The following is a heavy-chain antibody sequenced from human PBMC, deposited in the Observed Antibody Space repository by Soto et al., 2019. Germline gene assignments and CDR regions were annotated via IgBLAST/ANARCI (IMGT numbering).Heavy chain of an antibody. CDR2: IDPRDSYT. Sequence: GESLKISCKGSGYSFTSYWISWVRQMPGKGLEWTGRIDPRDSYTNYSPSFQGHVTISADKSISTAYLQWSSLKASDTAMYYCPSPGEQQLVQPHNDMDVWGQGTTVTVSS. D-gene: IGHD6-13*01. CDR1: GYSFTSYW. V-gene: IGHV5-10-1*01. CDR3: PSPGEQQLVQPHNDMDV. J-gene: IGHJ6*02.